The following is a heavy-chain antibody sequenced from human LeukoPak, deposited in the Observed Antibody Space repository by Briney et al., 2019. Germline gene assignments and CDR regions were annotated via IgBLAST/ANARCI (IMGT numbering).Heavy chain of an antibody. CDR2: ITSSSSSI. CDR3: ARDLAWGAY. D-gene: IGHD4/OR15-4a*01. CDR1: GFTFSIYT. V-gene: IGHV3-21*01. J-gene: IGHJ4*02. Sequence: GGSLRLSCVASGFTFSIYTMSWVRQAPGKGLEWVSSITSSSSSIYSADSVKGRLTISRDNARNSLYLEMNSLRDEDTAVYYCARDLAWGAYWGQGTLVTVSS.